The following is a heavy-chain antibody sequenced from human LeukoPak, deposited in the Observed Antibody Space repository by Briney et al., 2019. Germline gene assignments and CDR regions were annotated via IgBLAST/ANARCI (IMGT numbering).Heavy chain of an antibody. J-gene: IGHJ4*02. V-gene: IGHV3-21*01. Sequence: GGSLRLSCAASGSTFASYSMNWVRQAPGKGLEWVSSISGDSTYIYNAGSVKGRFTISRDNAQASLYLQMISLRADDTAVYYCARVSGRLERQSDLDYWGQGTLVIVSS. D-gene: IGHD1-1*01. CDR3: ARVSGRLERQSDLDY. CDR1: GSTFASYS. CDR2: ISGDSTYI.